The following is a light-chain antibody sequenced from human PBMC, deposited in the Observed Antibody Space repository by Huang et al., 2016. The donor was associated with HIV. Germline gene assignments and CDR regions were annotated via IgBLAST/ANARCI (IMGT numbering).Light chain of an antibody. V-gene: IGKV1-39*01. J-gene: IGKJ4*01. Sequence: DIQMTQSPSFLSASVGDRVTITCRASKSLNNYLNWYQQKAGKAPKLLMYAASTLESGVPSRFRGSGSGTDFTLTIGSLQPEDIATYYCQQTFSIPLTFGGGTKVEI. CDR1: KSLNNY. CDR2: AAS. CDR3: QQTFSIPLT.